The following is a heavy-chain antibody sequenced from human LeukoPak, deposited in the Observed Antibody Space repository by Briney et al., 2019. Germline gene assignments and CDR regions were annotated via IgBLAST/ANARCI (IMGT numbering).Heavy chain of an antibody. Sequence: ASVKVSCKASGYTFTSYHMHWVRQAPGQGLDWMGIINPSAGITTYAQKFQGRVAMTKDTSTSTVYMELSSLRSEDTAVYYCARDRAQQLVLDYWGQGTLVTVSS. CDR1: GYTFTSYH. CDR3: ARDRAQQLVLDY. D-gene: IGHD6-6*01. V-gene: IGHV1-46*01. CDR2: INPSAGIT. J-gene: IGHJ4*02.